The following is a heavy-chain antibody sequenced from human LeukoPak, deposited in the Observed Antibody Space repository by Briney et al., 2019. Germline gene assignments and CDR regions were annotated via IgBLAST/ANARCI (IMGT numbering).Heavy chain of an antibody. CDR1: GGTFSSYA. CDR2: IIPIFGTA. J-gene: IGHJ4*02. Sequence: ASVKVSCKASGGTFSSYAISWVRQAPGQGLEWMGGIIPIFGTANYAQKFQGRVTITADKSTSTAYMELSSLRSEDTAVYYCARDRGYVSSSHWNYWGQGTLVTVSS. V-gene: IGHV1-69*06. D-gene: IGHD6-13*01. CDR3: ARDRGYVSSSHWNY.